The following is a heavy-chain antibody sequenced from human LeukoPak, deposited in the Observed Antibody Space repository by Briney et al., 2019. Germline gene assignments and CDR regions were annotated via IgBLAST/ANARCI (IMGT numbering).Heavy chain of an antibody. V-gene: IGHV6-1*01. J-gene: IGHJ6*02. CDR1: GDSVSSNSAA. CDR2: TYYRSKWYN. CDR3: TREGVLCFGELLSYIYYYYYGMDV. D-gene: IGHD3-10*01. Sequence: SQTLSLTCAIPGDSVSSNSAAWNCIRQSPSRGLEWLGRTYYRSKWYNDYAVSVKSRITINPDTSKNQFSLQLNSVTPEDTDLYYCTREGVLCFGELLSYIYYYYYGMDVGDQGPTVTVSS.